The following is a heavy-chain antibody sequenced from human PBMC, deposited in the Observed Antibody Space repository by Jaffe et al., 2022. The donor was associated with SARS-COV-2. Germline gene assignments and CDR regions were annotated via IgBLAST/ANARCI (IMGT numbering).Heavy chain of an antibody. V-gene: IGHV3-49*05. CDR1: GFTFGDYA. J-gene: IGHJ6*02. D-gene: IGHD1-26*01. CDR2: IRSKAYGGTT. CDR3: TRWRAVGATRAVYYGMDV. Sequence: EVQLVESGGGLVKPGRSLRLSCTASGFTFGDYAMSWFRQAPGKGLEWVGFIRSKAYGGTTEYAASVKGRFTISRDDSKSIAYLQMNSLKTEDTAVYYCTRWRAVGATRAVYYGMDVWGQGTTVTVSS.